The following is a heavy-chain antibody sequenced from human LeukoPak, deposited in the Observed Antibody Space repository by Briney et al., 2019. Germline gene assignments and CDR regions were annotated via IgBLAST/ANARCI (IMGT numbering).Heavy chain of an antibody. D-gene: IGHD6-13*01. CDR3: ARALTYSSSSVSAFDI. Sequence: SETLSLICSVSGGSISSYYWSWIRQPPRKGLEWIGYIYYSGSTYDNPSLRSRVTISLDTSKNQFSLKLSSVTAADTAVYYCARALTYSSSSVSAFDIWGQGTMVTVSS. CDR2: IYYSGST. V-gene: IGHV4-59*01. J-gene: IGHJ3*02. CDR1: GGSISSYY.